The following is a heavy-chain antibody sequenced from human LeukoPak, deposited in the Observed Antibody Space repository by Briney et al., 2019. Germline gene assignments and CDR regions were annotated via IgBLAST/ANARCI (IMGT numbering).Heavy chain of an antibody. D-gene: IGHD5-24*01. CDR2: ISYDGSNE. J-gene: IGHJ4*02. CDR1: GFTFITYA. V-gene: IGHV3-30-3*01. Sequence: GGSLRLSCAASGFTFITYAMHWVRQAPGKGLEWVAVISYDGSNEYYVDSVKGRFTISRDNSKNILYLQMNSLTAENTAVYYCARDSLKNGYNYDYFDYWGQGTLVTVSS. CDR3: ARDSLKNGYNYDYFDY.